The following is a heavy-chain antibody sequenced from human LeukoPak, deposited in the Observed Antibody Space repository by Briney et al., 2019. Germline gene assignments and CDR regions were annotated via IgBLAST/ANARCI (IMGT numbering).Heavy chain of an antibody. J-gene: IGHJ3*02. CDR3: ARHVGGWYFDI. Sequence: SETLSLTCAVYGGSFSGYYWSWIRQPPGKGLEWIGEINHSGSTNYNPSLKSRVTISVDTSKNQFSLKLSSVTAADTAVYYCARHVGGWYFDIWGQGTMVTVSS. V-gene: IGHV4-34*01. CDR2: INHSGST. CDR1: GGSFSGYY. D-gene: IGHD6-19*01.